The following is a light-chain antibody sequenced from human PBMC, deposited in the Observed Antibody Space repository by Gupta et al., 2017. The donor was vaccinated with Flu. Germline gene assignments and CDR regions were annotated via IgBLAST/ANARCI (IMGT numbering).Light chain of an antibody. CDR3: CSYAGGYAHVI. CDR1: SSDIGGYNY. Sequence: QSALTQPRSVSWSRGESVTIACTGASSDIGGYNYVSWYQHHPGKAPKLMISDVSKRPSGVPDRFSGSKSGNTAALTISGLQAEDEADYYCCSYAGGYAHVIFGGGTKLTVL. J-gene: IGLJ2*01. V-gene: IGLV2-11*01. CDR2: DVS.